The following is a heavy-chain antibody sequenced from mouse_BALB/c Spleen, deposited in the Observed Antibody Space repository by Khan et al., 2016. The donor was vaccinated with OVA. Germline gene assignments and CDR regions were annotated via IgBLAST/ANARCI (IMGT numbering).Heavy chain of an antibody. V-gene: IGHV1S56*01. CDR1: GYTFTSYA. Sequence: QVQLQQSGPELVKPGTLVKISCKASGYTFTSYAIHWVKQRPGQGLEWIGWIYPGDGDTKYNEKFKGKATLTADKSSSTVYMQLSSLTSENSAVYYCAREGLQGVALDYWGQGTSVTVSS. D-gene: IGHD2-4*01. J-gene: IGHJ4*01. CDR3: AREGLQGVALDY. CDR2: IYPGDGDT.